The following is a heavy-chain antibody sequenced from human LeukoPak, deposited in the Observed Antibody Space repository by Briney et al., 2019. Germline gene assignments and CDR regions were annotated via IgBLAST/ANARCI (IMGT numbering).Heavy chain of an antibody. CDR2: MNPSGGST. CDR1: GYTFTSYY. Sequence: ASVKVSCKASGYTFTSYYMHWVRQAPGQGLEWMGIMNPSGGSTSYAEKFQGRVTMTRDTSTSTVYMELSSLRSEDTAVYYCAYYYGSGGYYYGMDVWGQGTTVTVSS. D-gene: IGHD3-10*01. J-gene: IGHJ6*02. V-gene: IGHV1-46*01. CDR3: AYYYGSGGYYYGMDV.